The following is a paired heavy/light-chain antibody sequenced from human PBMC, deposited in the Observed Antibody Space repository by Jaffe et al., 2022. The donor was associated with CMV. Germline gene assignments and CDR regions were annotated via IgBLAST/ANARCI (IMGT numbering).Light chain of an antibody. CDR3: QVWDSSSDPRWV. CDR2: YDS. V-gene: IGLV3-21*04. Sequence: SYVLTQPPSMSVAPGKTATMPCGGDDIGSKSVHWYQQKPGQAPVLVVYYDSDRPSGIPDRISGSNSGNTASLTISRVEAGDEADYYCQVWDSSSDPRWVFGGGTKLTVL. J-gene: IGLJ3*02. CDR1: DIGSKS.
Heavy chain of an antibody. V-gene: IGHV3-74*01. CDR3: ARAPARGDYEVWKMNWFDP. CDR2: INTDGSRT. CDR1: GLTFSNYW. D-gene: IGHD4-17*01. J-gene: IGHJ5*02. Sequence: EVQLVQSGGGLVLPGGSLRLSCAASGLTFSNYWMHWVRQAPGKGLEWVSLINTDGSRTNYADPVKGRFTISRDNAKNTLYLQMNSLTADDTAVYFCARAPARGDYEVWKMNWFDPWGQGTLVTVSA.